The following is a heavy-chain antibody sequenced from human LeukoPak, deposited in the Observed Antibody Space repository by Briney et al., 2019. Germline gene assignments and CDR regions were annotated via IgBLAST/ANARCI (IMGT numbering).Heavy chain of an antibody. CDR2: IYYSGST. CDR3: ARLPGPGRPGYYAMDV. Sequence: SETLSLTCTVSGDXISSRSYYWGWIRQPPGKWLEWIGSIYYSGSTYYNPSLKGRVTMSVDTSKNQFSLKLTSVTAADTAVYYCARLPGPGRPGYYAMDVWGQGTTVTVSS. D-gene: IGHD1-1*01. CDR1: GDXISSRSYY. J-gene: IGHJ6*02. V-gene: IGHV4-39*01.